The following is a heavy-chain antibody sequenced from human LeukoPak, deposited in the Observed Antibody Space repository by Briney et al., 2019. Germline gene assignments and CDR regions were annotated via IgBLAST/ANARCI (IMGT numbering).Heavy chain of an antibody. V-gene: IGHV1-2*02. Sequence: ASVKVSCKASGYTFTGYYMHWVRQAPGQGLEWMGWINPNSGGTSYAQKFQGRVTMTRDTSISTAYMELSRLRSDDTAVYYCARVRLSTSRYYYYGMDVWGQGTTVTVSS. J-gene: IGHJ6*02. D-gene: IGHD2-2*01. CDR1: GYTFTGYY. CDR2: INPNSGGT. CDR3: ARVRLSTSRYYYYGMDV.